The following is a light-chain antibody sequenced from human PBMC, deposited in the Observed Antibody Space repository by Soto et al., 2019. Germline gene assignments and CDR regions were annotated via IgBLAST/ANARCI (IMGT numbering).Light chain of an antibody. CDR1: QSISSW. J-gene: IGKJ1*01. CDR3: QEYNNYWT. CDR2: DAS. V-gene: IGKV1-5*01. Sequence: IQMTQSPSTLSASVGDRVTISCRASQSISSWLAWYQQKQGKAPKLLIYDASSLESGVPSRFSGSGAATEFTLTISSLQPDDFATYYCQEYNNYWTCGQGTKVDIK.